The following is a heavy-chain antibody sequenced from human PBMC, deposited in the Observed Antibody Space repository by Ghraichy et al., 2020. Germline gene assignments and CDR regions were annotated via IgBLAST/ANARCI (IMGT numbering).Heavy chain of an antibody. Sequence: VKVSCKASGGTFSSYAISWVRQAPGQGLEWMGGIIPIFGTENNAQKFQGRATITADESTSTAYLELSSLRSEDTAVYYCARARDSSSLSKPYYYYGMDVWGQGTTVTVSS. J-gene: IGHJ6*02. D-gene: IGHD6-13*01. V-gene: IGHV1-69*13. CDR1: GGTFSSYA. CDR3: ARARDSSSLSKPYYYYGMDV. CDR2: IIPIFGTE.